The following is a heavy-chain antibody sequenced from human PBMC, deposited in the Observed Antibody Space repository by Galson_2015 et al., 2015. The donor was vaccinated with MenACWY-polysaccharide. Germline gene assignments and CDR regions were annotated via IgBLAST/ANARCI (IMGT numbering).Heavy chain of an antibody. D-gene: IGHD6-6*01. CDR1: GGSITNYY. Sequence: TLSLTCTVSGGSITNYYCSWIRQPPGKGLEWIGYIYYAGYTNYNPSLKSRVTMSVDTSRNQFSLTLNSVTAADTAVYYCARHLTEYKYAMDVWGQGTTVTVSS. J-gene: IGHJ6*02. V-gene: IGHV4-59*01. CDR2: IYYAGYT. CDR3: ARHLTEYKYAMDV.